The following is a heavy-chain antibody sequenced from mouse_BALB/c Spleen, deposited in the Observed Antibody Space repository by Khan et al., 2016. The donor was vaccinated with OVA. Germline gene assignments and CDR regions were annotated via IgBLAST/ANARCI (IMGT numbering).Heavy chain of an antibody. CDR2: LNPYNAGT. D-gene: IGHD6-2*01. CDR3: TSKACGVDFSFPY. Sequence: VQLQQSGPELVEPGASVQMSCKASGYTFTNYVMHWVKQKPGQGLEWIGFLNPYNAGTRYNATLKGKATVTSDISSNTAYMALRRLTSEASAVFDCTSKACGVDFSFPYWGQGTLVTVSA. V-gene: IGHV1S136*01. CDR1: GYTFTNYV. J-gene: IGHJ3*01.